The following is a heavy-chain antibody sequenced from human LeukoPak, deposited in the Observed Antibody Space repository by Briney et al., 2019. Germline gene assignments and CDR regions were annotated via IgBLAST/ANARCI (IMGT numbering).Heavy chain of an antibody. J-gene: IGHJ4*02. CDR2: INPDSGFT. D-gene: IGHD1-20*01. CDR1: GYTFTDDY. CDR3: APTSEAYTSNWNV. Sequence: ASVKVSCKTSGYTFTDDYIHWVRQAPGQGLEFMGWINPDSGFTNYAQKFKGRVTMTRDTSISTAYLEVRRLRSDDTAVYYCAPTSEAYTSNWNVWGRGSLVTVSS. V-gene: IGHV1-2*02.